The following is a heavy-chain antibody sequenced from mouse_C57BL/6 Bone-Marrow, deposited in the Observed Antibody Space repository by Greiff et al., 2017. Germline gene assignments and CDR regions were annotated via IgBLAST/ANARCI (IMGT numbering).Heavy chain of an antibody. CDR3: AREVVAHWYFDV. CDR1: GYSFTGYF. Sequence: EVQLQQSGPELVKPGDSVKISCKASGYSFTGYFMNWVMQSHGKSLEWIGRINPYNGDTFYNQKFKGKATLTVDKSSSTAHMELRSLTSEDSAVYYCAREVVAHWYFDVWGTGTTVTVSS. V-gene: IGHV1-20*01. D-gene: IGHD1-1*01. CDR2: INPYNGDT. J-gene: IGHJ1*03.